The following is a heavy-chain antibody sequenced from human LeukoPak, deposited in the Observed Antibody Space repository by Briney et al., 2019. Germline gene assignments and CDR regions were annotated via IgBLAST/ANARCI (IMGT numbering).Heavy chain of an antibody. V-gene: IGHV3-48*01. D-gene: IGHD4-23*01. Sequence: SVKGRFTISRDNAKNSLYLQMNSLRAEDTAVYYCARDGVTPDYWGQGTLVTVSS. CDR3: ARDGVTPDY. J-gene: IGHJ4*02.